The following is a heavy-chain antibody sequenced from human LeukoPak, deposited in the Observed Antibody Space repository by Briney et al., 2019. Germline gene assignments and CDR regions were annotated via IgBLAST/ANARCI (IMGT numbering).Heavy chain of an antibody. Sequence: SVKVSCKASGYTFITYAMHWVRQAPAQRLEWMGWINAGNGDTKYSQKFQGRVTITWDRSSTTDSMELNSLRSEGTAVYYCARWGAQLLITRVPLFDYWGQGALVTVSS. CDR1: GYTFITYA. J-gene: IGHJ4*02. D-gene: IGHD1-1*01. CDR3: ARWGAQLLITRVPLFDY. V-gene: IGHV1-3*01. CDR2: INAGNGDT.